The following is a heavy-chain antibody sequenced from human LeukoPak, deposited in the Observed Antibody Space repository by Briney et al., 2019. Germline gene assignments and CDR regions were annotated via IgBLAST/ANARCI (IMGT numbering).Heavy chain of an antibody. V-gene: IGHV5-10-1*01. CDR1: GYSFTSYW. D-gene: IGHD2-21*02. J-gene: IGHJ4*02. Sequence: GESLKISCKGSGYSFTSYWISWVRQMPEKGLEWMGRIDPSDSYTNYSPSFQGHVTISADKSISTAYLQWSSLKASDTAMYYCARSPKRDIVVVTAIHSAWGWGQGTLVTVSS. CDR2: IDPSDSYT. CDR3: ARSPKRDIVVVTAIHSAWG.